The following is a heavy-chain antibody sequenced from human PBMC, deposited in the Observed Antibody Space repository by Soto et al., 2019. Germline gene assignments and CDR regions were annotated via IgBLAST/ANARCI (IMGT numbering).Heavy chain of an antibody. J-gene: IGHJ3*01. D-gene: IGHD3-16*01. V-gene: IGHV1-8*01. CDR2: MYPDSGKT. CDR1: GYTFSTYD. Sequence: QVQLVQSGAEVKMPGASVKVSCKASGYTFSTYDINWVRQAPGQGLEWMGWMYPDSGKTGFAQKFQDRATMPRNIPKSTAYLELRSLRFEDTAVYYWGRGLGGGYDASDVWGQGTMVTVSS. CDR3: GRGLGGGYDASDV.